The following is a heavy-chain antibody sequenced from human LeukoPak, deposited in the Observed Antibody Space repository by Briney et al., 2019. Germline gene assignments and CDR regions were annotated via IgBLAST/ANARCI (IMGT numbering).Heavy chain of an antibody. Sequence: SETLSLTCAVSGGSISSSNWWSWVRQPPGKGLEWIGEIYHSGSTNYNPSLKSRVTISVDKSKNQFSLKLSSVTAADTAVYYCARGPMGGYCSGGSCYSFDYWGQGTLVTVSS. CDR2: IYHSGST. J-gene: IGHJ4*02. D-gene: IGHD2-15*01. CDR3: ARGPMGGYCSGGSCYSFDY. CDR1: GGSISSSNW. V-gene: IGHV4-4*02.